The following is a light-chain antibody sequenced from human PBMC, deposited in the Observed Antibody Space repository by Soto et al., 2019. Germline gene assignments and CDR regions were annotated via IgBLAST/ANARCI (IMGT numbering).Light chain of an antibody. CDR3: QQYNNWPLT. J-gene: IGKJ4*01. Sequence: EIVMTQSPATLSVSPGERDTLSCRASQSVNLNLAWYQQKPGQTPRLLIYDASSRATGIPARFSGSGSGTDFTLTISSLQSEDFSVYYCQQYNNWPLTFGGGTNVEIK. CDR2: DAS. V-gene: IGKV3-15*01. CDR1: QSVNLN.